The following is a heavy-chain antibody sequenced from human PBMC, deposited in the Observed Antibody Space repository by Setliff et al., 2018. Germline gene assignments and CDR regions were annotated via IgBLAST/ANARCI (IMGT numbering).Heavy chain of an antibody. CDR2: IYASGST. V-gene: IGHV4-61*02. CDR3: TKGRVGLAARAGN. Sequence: LSLTCTVSGGSISSDSDYWSWIRQSAGKGLEWIGRIYASGSTEYNPSLGSRVTISVDTSRNQFSLQLSSVTSADTAIYYCTKGRVGLAARAGNWGQGTLVTVSS. J-gene: IGHJ4*02. CDR1: GGSISSDSDY. D-gene: IGHD1-26*01.